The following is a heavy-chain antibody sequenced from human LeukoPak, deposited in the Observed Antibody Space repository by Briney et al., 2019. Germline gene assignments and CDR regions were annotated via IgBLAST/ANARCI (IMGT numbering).Heavy chain of an antibody. CDR3: TRVPMGLDY. CDR1: GVSFDDYD. J-gene: IGHJ4*02. CDR2: INHSGYT. D-gene: IGHD3-10*01. V-gene: IGHV4-34*01. Sequence: PSETLSLTCAVSGVSFDDYDWSLVRQTPGKGLEWIGEINHSGYTNDSPSLKSRVTLSIDTSRKQFSLNLRSVTVAEAGIYYCTRVPMGLDYWGQGTLVTVSS.